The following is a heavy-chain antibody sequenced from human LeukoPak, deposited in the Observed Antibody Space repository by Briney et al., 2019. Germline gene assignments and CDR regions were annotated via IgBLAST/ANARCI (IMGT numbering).Heavy chain of an antibody. Sequence: SETLSLTCTVSGGSISSYYWSWIRQPPGKGLEWMGYIYYSGSTNYNPSLKSRVTISVDTSKNQFSLKLSSVTAADTAVYYCARADGGYGSGSYLEINFDYWGQGTLVTVSS. J-gene: IGHJ4*02. V-gene: IGHV4-59*01. D-gene: IGHD3-10*01. CDR3: ARADGGYGSGSYLEINFDY. CDR2: IYYSGST. CDR1: GGSISSYY.